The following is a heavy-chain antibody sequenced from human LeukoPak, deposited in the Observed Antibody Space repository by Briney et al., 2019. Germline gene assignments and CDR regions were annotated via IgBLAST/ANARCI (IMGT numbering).Heavy chain of an antibody. J-gene: IGHJ6*02. CDR2: IYYSGST. CDR1: GGSISSGGYY. D-gene: IGHD6-19*01. V-gene: IGHV4-31*03. Sequence: SETLPLTCTVSGGSISSGGYYWSWIRQHPGKGLEWIGYIYYSGSTYYNPSLKSRVTISVDTSKNQFSLKLSSVTAADTAVYYCARVAVAGPYYYYGMDVWGQGTTVTVSS. CDR3: ARVAVAGPYYYYGMDV.